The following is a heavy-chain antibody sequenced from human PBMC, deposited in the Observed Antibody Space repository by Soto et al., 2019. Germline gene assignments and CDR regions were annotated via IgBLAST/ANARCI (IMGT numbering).Heavy chain of an antibody. CDR3: ARSSGGNFGIIIEGSNWFDP. CDR1: GDTFTSYY. J-gene: IGHJ5*02. D-gene: IGHD3-3*01. Sequence: QVRLVQSGAAVMRPGASVKVSCKAPGDTFTSYYLNWVRQAPGQGLEWLGVINPHGGSTKYAQKFQGRVTMTRDTARSTVYMELRSLRSADTAIYYCARSSGGNFGIIIEGSNWFDPWGQGTLVTVSS. CDR2: INPHGGST. V-gene: IGHV1-46*01.